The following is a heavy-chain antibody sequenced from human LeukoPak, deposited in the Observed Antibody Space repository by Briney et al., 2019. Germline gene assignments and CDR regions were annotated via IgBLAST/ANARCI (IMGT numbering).Heavy chain of an antibody. D-gene: IGHD2-15*01. Sequence: PSETLSLTCAVYGGSFSGYYWSWIRQPPGKGLEWIGEINHSGSTNYNPSLKSRVTISVDTSKNQFSLKLSSVTAADTAVYYCARDGVVAATDDAFDIWGQGTMVTVSS. CDR1: GGSFSGYY. J-gene: IGHJ3*02. CDR2: INHSGST. V-gene: IGHV4-34*01. CDR3: ARDGVVAATDDAFDI.